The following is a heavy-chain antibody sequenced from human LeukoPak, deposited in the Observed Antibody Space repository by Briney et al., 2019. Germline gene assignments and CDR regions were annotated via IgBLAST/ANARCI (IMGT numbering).Heavy chain of an antibody. D-gene: IGHD1-26*01. CDR2: INSDGSST. J-gene: IGHJ4*02. CDR1: GFTFDDYA. CDR3: ARGYSGTYRFGY. Sequence: GSLRLSCAVSGFTFDDYAMHWVRQAPGKGLVWVSRINSDGSSTSYADSVKGRFTISRDNAKNTLYLQMSSLRAEDTAVYYCARGYSGTYRFGYWGQGTLVTVSS. V-gene: IGHV3-74*01.